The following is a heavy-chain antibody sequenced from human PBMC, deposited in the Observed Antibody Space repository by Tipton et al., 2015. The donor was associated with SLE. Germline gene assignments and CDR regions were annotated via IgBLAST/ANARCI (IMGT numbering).Heavy chain of an antibody. J-gene: IGHJ3*02. CDR2: VFRGGST. CDR1: GDSLSGQY. CDR3: AREGDYYDSSGLGAFDI. Sequence: TLSLTCSVYGDSLSGQYWSWIRQPPGKGLEWIGEVFRGGSTNYSPSLESRVTITVDMSKNQFSLRLISVTAADTAVYFCAREGDYYDSSGLGAFDIWGQGTMVTVSS. D-gene: IGHD3-22*01. V-gene: IGHV4-34*12.